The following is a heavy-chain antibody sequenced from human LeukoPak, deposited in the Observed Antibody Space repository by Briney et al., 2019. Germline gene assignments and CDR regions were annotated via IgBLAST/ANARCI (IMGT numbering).Heavy chain of an antibody. CDR2: IYTSGST. J-gene: IGHJ5*02. Sequence: SETLSLTCTVSGGSISSGSYYWSWIRQPAGKGLEWIGRIYTSGSTNYNPSLKSRVTISVDTSKNQFSLKLSSVTAADTAVYYCAREGSSYSSSWSHSPDWFDPWGQGTLVTVSS. CDR3: AREGSSYSSSWSHSPDWFDP. CDR1: GGSISSGSYY. D-gene: IGHD6-13*01. V-gene: IGHV4-61*02.